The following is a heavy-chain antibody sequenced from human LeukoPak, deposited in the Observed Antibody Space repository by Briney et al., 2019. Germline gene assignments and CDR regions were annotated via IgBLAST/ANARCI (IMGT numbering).Heavy chain of an antibody. CDR1: GFTFSSYA. V-gene: IGHV3-23*01. D-gene: IGHD5-24*01. CDR3: ANDLQKGPVESFDY. Sequence: GGSLRLSCAASGFTFSSYAMSWVRQAPGKGLEWVSAISTSGRNTYYADSVKGRFTISRDNSKNTVYLQMNSLRAEDTAVYYCANDLQKGPVESFDYWGQGTLVTVSS. CDR2: ISTSGRNT. J-gene: IGHJ4*02.